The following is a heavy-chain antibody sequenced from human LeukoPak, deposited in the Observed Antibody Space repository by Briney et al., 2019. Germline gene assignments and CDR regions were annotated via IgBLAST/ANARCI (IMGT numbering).Heavy chain of an antibody. CDR3: AKVPTMVRGVITDN. D-gene: IGHD3-10*01. Sequence: PSETLSLTCAVYGGSFSGYYWSWIRQPPGKGLEWIGEINHSGSTNYNPSLKSRVTISVDTSKNQFSLKLSSVTAADTAVYYCAKVPTMVRGVITDNWGQGTLVTVSS. CDR2: INHSGST. V-gene: IGHV4-34*01. J-gene: IGHJ4*02. CDR1: GGSFSGYY.